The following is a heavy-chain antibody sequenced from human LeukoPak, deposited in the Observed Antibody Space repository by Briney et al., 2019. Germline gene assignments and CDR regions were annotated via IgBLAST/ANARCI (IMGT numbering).Heavy chain of an antibody. CDR2: MNRDGSDK. CDR1: GFTFSGCW. CDR3: ARWGLAVAGLLDY. Sequence: GGSLRLSCAASGFTFSGCWMSWVRQAPGKGLEWVANMNRDGSDKYYVDSVKGRFTISRDNAKNSLYLQMNSLRAEDTAVYYCARWGLAVAGLLDYWGQGTLVTVSS. V-gene: IGHV3-7*03. D-gene: IGHD6-19*01. J-gene: IGHJ4*02.